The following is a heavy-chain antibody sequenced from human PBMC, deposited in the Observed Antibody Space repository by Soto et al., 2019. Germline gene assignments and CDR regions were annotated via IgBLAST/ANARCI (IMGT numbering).Heavy chain of an antibody. CDR3: ARDSSRDYGDYGHLRHDWFDP. J-gene: IGHJ5*02. CDR2: IWYDGSNK. V-gene: IGHV3-33*01. Sequence: VGSLRLSCAASGFTFSSYGMQWVRQAPGKGLEWVAVIWYDGSNKYYADSVKGRFTISRDNSKNTLYLQMNSLRAEDTAVYYCARDSSRDYGDYGHLRHDWFDPWGQGTLVTVSS. D-gene: IGHD4-17*01. CDR1: GFTFSSYG.